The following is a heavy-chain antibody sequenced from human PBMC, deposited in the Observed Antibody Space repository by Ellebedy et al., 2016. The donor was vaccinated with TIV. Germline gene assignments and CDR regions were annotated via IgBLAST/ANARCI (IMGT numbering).Heavy chain of an antibody. CDR3: TTHLMTDAFDI. CDR2: IKSKTDGGTT. V-gene: IGHV3-15*01. CDR1: GFTFSNAW. Sequence: GESLKISXAASGFTFSNAWMSWVRQAPGKGLEWVGRIKSKTDGGTTDYAAPVKGRFTISRDDSKNALYLQMNSLKTEDTAVYYCTTHLMTDAFDIWGQGTMVTVSS. J-gene: IGHJ3*02. D-gene: IGHD2-8*01.